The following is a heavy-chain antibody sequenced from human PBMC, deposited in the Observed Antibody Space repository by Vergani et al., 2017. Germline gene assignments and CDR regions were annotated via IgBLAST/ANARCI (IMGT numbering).Heavy chain of an antibody. CDR2: VSPYNGNT. Sequence: QSQLVQSGDEVKKPGASVKVSCKTSGYSFINYGISWVRQAPGQGLEWLGWVSPYNGNTNYGHKIQGRVTMTTDTSTRTAYMQLRSLSFDDTAVYYCAGEGFYANIRGTYRPPSYYGLDFWGQGTKVTVAS. CDR1: GYSFINYG. D-gene: IGHD3-16*02. J-gene: IGHJ6*02. V-gene: IGHV1-18*01. CDR3: AGEGFYANIRGTYRPPSYYGLDF.